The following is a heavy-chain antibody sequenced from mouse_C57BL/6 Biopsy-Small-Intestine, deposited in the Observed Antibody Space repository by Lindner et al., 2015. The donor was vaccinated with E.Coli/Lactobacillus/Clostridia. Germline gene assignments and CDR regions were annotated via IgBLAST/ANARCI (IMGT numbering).Heavy chain of an antibody. V-gene: IGHV1-59*01. Sequence: SVKVSCKTSGYTFTSYYMHWVRQAPGQGLEWMGIINPYDGSTNYAQKFQGRVTMTRDTSTSTVYMELSSLASEDTAVYYCARRIAVAGQYFDYWGQGTLVTVSS. CDR1: GYTFTSYY. J-gene: IGHJ2*01. CDR3: ARRIAVAGQYFDY. CDR2: INPYDGST. D-gene: IGHD6-1*01.